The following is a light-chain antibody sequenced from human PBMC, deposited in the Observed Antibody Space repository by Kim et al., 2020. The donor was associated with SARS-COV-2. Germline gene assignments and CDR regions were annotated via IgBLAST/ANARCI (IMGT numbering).Light chain of an antibody. J-gene: IGLJ3*02. CDR1: NSNIGSNT. V-gene: IGLV1-44*01. Sequence: QSVLTQPPSVSGTPGQRVTISCSGSNSNIGSNTVTWYRQLPGTAPKLIIFSNDQRPSGVPDRFSGSKSGTSASLAIRGVQSEDETHYYCGAWDDSLNGWVFGGGTKLTVL. CDR2: SND. CDR3: GAWDDSLNGWV.